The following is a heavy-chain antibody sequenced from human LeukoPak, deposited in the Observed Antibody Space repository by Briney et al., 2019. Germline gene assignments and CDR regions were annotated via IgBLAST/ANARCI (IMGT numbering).Heavy chain of an antibody. D-gene: IGHD5-18*01. Sequence: ASVKVSCKASGYTFTSYGISWVRQAPGQGLEWMGWISAYNGNTNYAQKLQGRVTMTTDTSTSTAYMELRSLRSDDTAVYYCARDRHVDTAMVEAFDIWGQGTMVTVSS. CDR3: ARDRHVDTAMVEAFDI. CDR1: GYTFTSYG. CDR2: ISAYNGNT. J-gene: IGHJ3*02. V-gene: IGHV1-18*01.